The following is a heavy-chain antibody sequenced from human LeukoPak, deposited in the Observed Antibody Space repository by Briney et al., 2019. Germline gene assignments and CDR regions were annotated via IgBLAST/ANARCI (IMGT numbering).Heavy chain of an antibody. Sequence: AETLSLTCTVSGVSFSSSSYYWGWIRQPPGKGLEWIGSIYYSGSTYYNPSLKSRVTISLDTSKNQFSLKLTSVTAADTAVYYCATTTIRLGYWGQGTLVTVSS. CDR1: GVSFSSSSYY. V-gene: IGHV4-39*07. CDR3: ATTTIRLGY. J-gene: IGHJ4*02. D-gene: IGHD1-1*01. CDR2: IYYSGST.